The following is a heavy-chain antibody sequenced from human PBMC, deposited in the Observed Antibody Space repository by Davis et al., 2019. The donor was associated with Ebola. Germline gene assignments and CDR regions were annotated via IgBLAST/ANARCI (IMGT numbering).Heavy chain of an antibody. D-gene: IGHD6-13*01. CDR3: ARGPYSSSPGWVKRNWFDP. CDR2: ISAYNGNT. J-gene: IGHJ5*02. V-gene: IGHV1-18*01. CDR1: GGTFSSYG. Sequence: ASVNVSCKASGGTFSSYGISCVRHAPGQGLEWMGWISAYNGNTNYAQKLQGRVTMTTDTSTSTVYMELSSLRSEDTAVYYCARGPYSSSPGWVKRNWFDPWGQGTLVTVSS.